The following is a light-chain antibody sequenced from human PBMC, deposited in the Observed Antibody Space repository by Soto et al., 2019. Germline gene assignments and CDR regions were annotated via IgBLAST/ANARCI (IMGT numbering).Light chain of an antibody. CDR3: QQYNNWPRT. CDR1: QSVSNN. CDR2: SAS. V-gene: IGKV3D-15*01. J-gene: IGKJ1*01. Sequence: EIVMTQSPVTLSVSPGERATLSCRASQSVSNNLVWYQQKPGQAPRLLIFSASSRATGSPARFSGSGSGTDFTLTISSLQSEDFAIYFCQQYNNWPRTFGQGTKVEMK.